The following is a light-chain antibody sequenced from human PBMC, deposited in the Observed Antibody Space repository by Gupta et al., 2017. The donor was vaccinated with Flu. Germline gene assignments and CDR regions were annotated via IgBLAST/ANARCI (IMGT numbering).Light chain of an antibody. J-gene: IGKJ4*01. Sequence: PSSLSAAVGESVTITCRASQGSYSVWVGYQQKPPKDPNLLIYDASTMQAGVPPWFSGSGSGTDLTLTTSSLQPEDFATYYCQRYNHSHRTFGPGTKVGIK. CDR3: QRYNHSHRT. CDR1: QGSYSV. CDR2: DAS. V-gene: IGKV1-12*01.